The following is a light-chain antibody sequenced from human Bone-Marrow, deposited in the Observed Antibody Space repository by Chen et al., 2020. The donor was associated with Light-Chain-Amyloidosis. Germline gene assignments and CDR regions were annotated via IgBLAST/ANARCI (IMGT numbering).Light chain of an antibody. J-gene: IGLJ3*02. CDR1: NIGSTS. CDR2: DDS. CDR3: QVWDRSSDRPV. Sequence: SYVLTQPSSVSVAPGQTATIACGGNNIGSTSVHWYQQTPGQAPLLVVYDDSVRPSGIPERLSGSNAGNTATLTISRVEAVDEADYDCQVWDRSSDRPVFGGGTKLTVL. V-gene: IGLV3-21*02.